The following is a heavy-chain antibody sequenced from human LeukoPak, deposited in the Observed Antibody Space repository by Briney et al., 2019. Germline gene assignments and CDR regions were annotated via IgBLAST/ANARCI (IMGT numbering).Heavy chain of an antibody. CDR3: VREGYIYGFHHGDYFDF. D-gene: IGHD5-18*01. Sequence: GGSLRLSCAASGFRFSTHWLSGVRHAPGKGLEWVANIKQDGSEKVYVDSVKGRFTISRDNAQNSLSLQMSSLRVEDTAVYYCVREGYIYGFHHGDYFDFWGQGTLVTVSS. CDR1: GFRFSTHW. CDR2: IKQDGSEK. J-gene: IGHJ4*02. V-gene: IGHV3-7*01.